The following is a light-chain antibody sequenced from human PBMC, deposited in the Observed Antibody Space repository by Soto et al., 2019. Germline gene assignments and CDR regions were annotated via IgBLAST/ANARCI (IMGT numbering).Light chain of an antibody. Sequence: DIQMTQSPSSLSASVGDRVTITCQASQDIDNYLNWYQQKPGKAPRLLIYDSSTLQTGVPSRFSGSGSGTDFTFPISSLQPEDIATYYCQQSHNLPLSFGGGTKVQI. V-gene: IGKV1-33*01. CDR2: DSS. CDR1: QDIDNY. J-gene: IGKJ4*01. CDR3: QQSHNLPLS.